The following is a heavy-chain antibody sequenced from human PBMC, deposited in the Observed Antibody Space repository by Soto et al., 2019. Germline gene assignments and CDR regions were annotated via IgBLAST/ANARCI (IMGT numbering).Heavy chain of an antibody. V-gene: IGHV4-59*08. CDR3: ARGHYDYWSGYFATIDY. D-gene: IGHD3-3*01. J-gene: IGHJ4*02. CDR2: IHYSGST. CDR1: GGSISSYY. Sequence: PSETLSLTCTVSGGSISSYYWSWIRQPPGKGLEWIGYIHYSGSTKYNPSLKGRVTISADTSKNQFSLKLSSVTAADTAVYYCARGHYDYWSGYFATIDYWGQGTRVTVSS.